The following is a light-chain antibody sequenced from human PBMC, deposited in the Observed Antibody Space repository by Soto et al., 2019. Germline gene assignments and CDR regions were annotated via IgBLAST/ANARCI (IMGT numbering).Light chain of an antibody. J-gene: IGKJ1*01. V-gene: IGKV3-15*01. CDR1: QSVSSV. CDR3: QQYNNWPRT. Sequence: EIVMTQSPATLSASPGERVTLSCRASQSVSSVLAWYQQKPGQPPRLLIYSASTRAAGIPARFSGSGSGTEFTLTISSLQSEDFAVYYCQQYNNWPRTFGQGTKVEVK. CDR2: SAS.